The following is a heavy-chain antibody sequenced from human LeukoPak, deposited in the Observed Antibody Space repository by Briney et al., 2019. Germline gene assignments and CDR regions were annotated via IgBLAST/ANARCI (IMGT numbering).Heavy chain of an antibody. Sequence: ASVKVSCKASGYTFTTYYIHWVRQAPGQGLEWMGIINPSGGSTSYAQKFQGRVTMTRDTSTSTVHMELSSLRSEDTAVYHCARDPGGGYCSGGSCYAFDYWGQGTLVTVSS. J-gene: IGHJ4*02. CDR3: ARDPGGGYCSGGSCYAFDY. D-gene: IGHD2-15*01. CDR2: INPSGGST. V-gene: IGHV1-46*01. CDR1: GYTFTTYY.